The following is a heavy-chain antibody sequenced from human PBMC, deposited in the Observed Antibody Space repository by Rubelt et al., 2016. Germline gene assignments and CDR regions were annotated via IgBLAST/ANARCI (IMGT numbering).Heavy chain of an antibody. D-gene: IGHD2-8*01. CDR3: AKGNGVTCFFGLDY. V-gene: IGHV3-23*04. J-gene: IGHJ4*02. CDR2: ISGSGGDT. CDR1: GFTFRTSA. Sequence: EVQLVESGGGLVKPGGSLTLSCVASGFTFRTSAMTWVRQAPGKGLEWVSGISGSGGDTYYVDYVKGRFTISRDNSKNTLYLQMGSLGAWATAVYYCAKGNGVTCFFGLDYWGQGTLVAVSS.